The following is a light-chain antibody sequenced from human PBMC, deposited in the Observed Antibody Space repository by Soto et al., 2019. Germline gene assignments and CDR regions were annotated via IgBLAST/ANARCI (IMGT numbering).Light chain of an antibody. CDR3: QQYNSYA. Sequence: DIPMTQSPSTLSASVGDRVTITCRASQSISNWLAWYQQKPGKAPKLLIYDASSLKSGVPSRFSGSGSGTEFTLTISSLQPDDFATYYCQQYNSYAFGQGTKVEIK. J-gene: IGKJ1*01. CDR2: DAS. V-gene: IGKV1-5*01. CDR1: QSISNW.